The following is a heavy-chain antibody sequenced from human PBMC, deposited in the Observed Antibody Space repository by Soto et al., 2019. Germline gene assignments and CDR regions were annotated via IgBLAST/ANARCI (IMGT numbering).Heavy chain of an antibody. V-gene: IGHV1-69*13. Sequence: SVKVSCKASGGTFSSYAISWVRQAPGQGLEWMGGIIPIFGTANYAQKFQGRVTITADESTSTAYMELSSLRSEDTAVYYCARGSGSYFYYYYGMDVWGQATTVTVSS. CDR3: ARGSGSYFYYYYGMDV. CDR1: GGTFSSYA. D-gene: IGHD1-26*01. J-gene: IGHJ6*02. CDR2: IIPIFGTA.